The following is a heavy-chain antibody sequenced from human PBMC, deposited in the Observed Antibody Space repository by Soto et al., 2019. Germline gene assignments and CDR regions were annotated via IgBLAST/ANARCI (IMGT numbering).Heavy chain of an antibody. Sequence: PGESLRLSCGASGFTFSGYAMHWVRQAPGKGLEWVAVISDDGSNNYYADSVRGRFTISRDNSKNTLYLQMSSLSAEDTAVYYCARDKTIAASAYWGQGT. D-gene: IGHD6-13*01. CDR2: ISDDGSNN. CDR3: ARDKTIAASAY. V-gene: IGHV3-30-3*01. J-gene: IGHJ4*02. CDR1: GFTFSGYA.